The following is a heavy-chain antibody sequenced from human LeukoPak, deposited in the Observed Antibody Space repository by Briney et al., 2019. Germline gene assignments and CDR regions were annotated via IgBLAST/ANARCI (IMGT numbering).Heavy chain of an antibody. J-gene: IGHJ4*02. CDR3: ARELWFGESIGFDY. V-gene: IGHV3-53*01. CDR1: GFTVSSNY. Sequence: GGSLRLSCAASGFTVSSNYMSWVRQAPGKGLEWVSAIYSGGSTYYADSVKGRFTISRDNSKNTLYLQMNSLRAEDTAVYYCARELWFGESIGFDYWGQGTLVTVSS. D-gene: IGHD3-10*01. CDR2: IYSGGST.